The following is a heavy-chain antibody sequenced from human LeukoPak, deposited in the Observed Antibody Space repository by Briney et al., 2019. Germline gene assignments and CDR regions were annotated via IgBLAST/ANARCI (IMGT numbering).Heavy chain of an antibody. CDR3: ARGIAAAGMDY. CDR1: GGSISSYY. J-gene: IGHJ4*02. V-gene: IGHV4-59*01. CDR2: IYYSGST. D-gene: IGHD6-13*01. Sequence: ETSETLSLTCTVSGGSISSYYWSWIRQPPGKGLEWIGYIYYSGSTNYNPSLKSRVTISVDTSKNQFSLKLSSVTAADTAVYYCARGIAAAGMDYWGQGTLVTASS.